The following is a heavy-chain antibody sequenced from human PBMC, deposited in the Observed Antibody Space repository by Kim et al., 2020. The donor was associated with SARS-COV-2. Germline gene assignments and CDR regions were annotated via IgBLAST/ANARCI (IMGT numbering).Heavy chain of an antibody. CDR2: TYYRSKWQS. CDR3: ARGTSDAFDI. J-gene: IGHJ3*02. Sequence: SQTLSLTCVISGDSLSSDSATWNCIRQSPSRCIEWLGRTYYRSKWQSDYPVSVKSRIAINPDTSKNHYSLQLTSVTPEDTAVYFCARGTSDAFDIWGQGTMVTVSS. CDR1: GDSLSSDSAT. V-gene: IGHV6-1*01.